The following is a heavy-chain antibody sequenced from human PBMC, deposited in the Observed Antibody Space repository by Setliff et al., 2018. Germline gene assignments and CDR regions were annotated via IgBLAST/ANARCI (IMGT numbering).Heavy chain of an antibody. J-gene: IGHJ6*03. Sequence: GGSLRLSCAASGFTLSSYWMHWVRQAPGKGLVWVSRINSDGSSTSYADSVKGRFTISRDNAKNTLYLQMNSLRAEDTAVYYCARGPWKHSAYYYYYYMDAWGKGTTVTVSS. D-gene: IGHD1-1*01. CDR2: INSDGSST. V-gene: IGHV3-74*01. CDR3: ARGPWKHSAYYYYYYMDA. CDR1: GFTLSSYW.